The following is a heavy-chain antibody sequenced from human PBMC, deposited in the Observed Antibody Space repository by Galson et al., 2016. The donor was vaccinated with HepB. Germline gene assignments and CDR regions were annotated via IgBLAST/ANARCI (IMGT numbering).Heavy chain of an antibody. CDR3: ANGNDYGGLQHLGMDV. V-gene: IGHV3-23*05. J-gene: IGHJ6*02. CDR2: IYKNGGAT. D-gene: IGHD4-23*01. CDR1: GFIFRNYA. Sequence: SLRLSCAASGFIFRNYAMNWVRRAPGKGLEWVSGIYKNGGATYYADSVEGRFTISRDNSGDTLYLQMNSLRAEDTAVYFCANGNDYGGLQHLGMDVWGQGTTVTVSS.